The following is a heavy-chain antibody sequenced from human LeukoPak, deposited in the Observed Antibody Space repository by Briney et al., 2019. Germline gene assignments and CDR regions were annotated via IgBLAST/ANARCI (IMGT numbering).Heavy chain of an antibody. J-gene: IGHJ4*02. Sequence: SETLSLTCTVSGGSISSYYWSWIRQPPGKGLEWIGYIYYSGSTNYNPSLKSRVTISVDTSKIQFSLKLSSVTAADTAVYYCANSLSGWTHFDYWGQGTLVTVSS. CDR3: ANSLSGWTHFDY. V-gene: IGHV4-59*01. D-gene: IGHD6-19*01. CDR2: IYYSGST. CDR1: GGSISSYY.